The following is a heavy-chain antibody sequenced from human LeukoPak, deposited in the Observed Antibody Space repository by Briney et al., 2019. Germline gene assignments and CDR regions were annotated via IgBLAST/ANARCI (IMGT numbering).Heavy chain of an antibody. CDR1: GFTFSGYG. V-gene: IGHV3-23*01. J-gene: IGHJ4*02. D-gene: IGHD3-16*01. Sequence: GGSLRLSCVVSGFTFSGYGLSWVRQTPGKGLEWVSATSYSGDGAYYADSVRGRFTASRDSSTNTYYLQMDSLRAEDTAVYYCAKESEGASPAYWGRGTLVTASS. CDR3: AKESEGASPAY. CDR2: TSYSGDGA.